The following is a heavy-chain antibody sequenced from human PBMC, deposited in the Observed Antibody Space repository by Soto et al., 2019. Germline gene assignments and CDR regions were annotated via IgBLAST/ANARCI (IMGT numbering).Heavy chain of an antibody. V-gene: IGHV3-23*01. J-gene: IGHJ4*02. D-gene: IGHD2-15*01. Sequence: EVQLLESGGGLVQPGGSLRLSCAASGFTFSNYAMSWVRQAPGKGLEWVSTISGSGGSTYFADSVKGRFTISRDNSKNTLYLQMNSLRAEDTAIYYWAKGMGVFDIANFDYWGQGTLVTVSS. CDR3: AKGMGVFDIANFDY. CDR2: ISGSGGST. CDR1: GFTFSNYA.